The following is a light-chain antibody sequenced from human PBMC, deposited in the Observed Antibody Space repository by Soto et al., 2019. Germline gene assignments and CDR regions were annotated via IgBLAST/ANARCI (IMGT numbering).Light chain of an antibody. V-gene: IGKV1-5*03. CDR2: MAS. Sequence: DIQMTQSPATLSASVGDRVTITCQARQYLSNWLAWYQQKPGKAPQLLIHMASILENGVPSRFSGSGSGTEFTLTISSLQPEDFATYYCQQYNVYYTFGQGTKVEVK. J-gene: IGKJ2*01. CDR1: QYLSNW. CDR3: QQYNVYYT.